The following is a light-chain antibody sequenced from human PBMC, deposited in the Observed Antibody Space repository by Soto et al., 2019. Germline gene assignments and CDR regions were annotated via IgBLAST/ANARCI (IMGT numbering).Light chain of an antibody. V-gene: IGLV2-14*01. Sequence: QSALTQPASVSGSPGQSITISCTGTSSDVGGYNYVSWYQQHPGKAPKLMIYDVSNRPSGVSNRFSGSKSGNTASLTISGLQAEDEADYYCSSYTSSSTLPQVFGTGTKLTVL. J-gene: IGLJ1*01. CDR1: SSDVGGYNY. CDR3: SSYTSSSTLPQV. CDR2: DVS.